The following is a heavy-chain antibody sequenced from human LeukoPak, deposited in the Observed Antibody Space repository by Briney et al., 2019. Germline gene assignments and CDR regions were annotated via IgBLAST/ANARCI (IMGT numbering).Heavy chain of an antibody. CDR1: GFTFSDYY. V-gene: IGHV3-11*01. CDR2: ISSSGSTI. J-gene: IGHJ6*03. Sequence: GRSLRLSCAASGFTFSDYYMSWIRQAPGKGLEWVSYISSSGSTIYYADSVKGRFTISRDNAKNSLYLQMNSLRAEDTAVYYCARDSIVRGNIGNDMDVWGKGTTVTVSS. CDR3: ARDSIVRGNIGNDMDV. D-gene: IGHD2-8*01.